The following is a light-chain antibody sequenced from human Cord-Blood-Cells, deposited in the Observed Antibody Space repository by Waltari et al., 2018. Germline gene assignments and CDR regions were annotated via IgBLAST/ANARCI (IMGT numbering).Light chain of an antibody. V-gene: IGLV2-14*01. J-gene: IGLJ3*02. CDR1: SSDVGGYNY. Sequence: QSALTQPPSVSGSPGPSITISCTGTSSDVGGYNYVSWYQQHPGKAPKLMIYDVSNRPSGVSNRFSGSKSGNTASLTISGLQAEDEADYYCSSYTSSSTLVFGGGTKLTVL. CDR3: SSYTSSSTLV. CDR2: DVS.